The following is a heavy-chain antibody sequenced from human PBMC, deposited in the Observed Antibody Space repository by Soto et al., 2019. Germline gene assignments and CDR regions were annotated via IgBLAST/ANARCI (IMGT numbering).Heavy chain of an antibody. D-gene: IGHD5-12*01. V-gene: IGHV1-58*01. Sequence: QMQLVQSGPEVKKPGTSVKVSCKASGFTFTSSAVQWVRQARGQRLEWIGWIVVGSGNTNYAQKFQERVTITRDISTSTAYMELSSLRSEDTAVYYCAADRRDGYNTEAWGQGTLVTVSS. J-gene: IGHJ5*02. CDR1: GFTFTSSA. CDR2: IVVGSGNT. CDR3: AADRRDGYNTEA.